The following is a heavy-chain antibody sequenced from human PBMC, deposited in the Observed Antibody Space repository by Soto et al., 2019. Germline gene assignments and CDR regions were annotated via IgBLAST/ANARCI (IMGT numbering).Heavy chain of an antibody. V-gene: IGHV1-46*01. CDR1: GYPFTSYY. J-gene: IGHJ4*02. Sequence: ASVKVSCKASGYPFTSYYMHWVRQAPGQGLEWMGIINPSGGSTSYAQKFPGRVTMTRDTSTSTVYMELSSLRSEDTAVYYCARDPRNHYFDYWVQGTLVTVSS. CDR2: INPSGGST. CDR3: ARDPRNHYFDY.